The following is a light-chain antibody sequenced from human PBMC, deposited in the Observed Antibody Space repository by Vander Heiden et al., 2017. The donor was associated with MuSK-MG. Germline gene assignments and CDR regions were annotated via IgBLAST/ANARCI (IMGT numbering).Light chain of an antibody. V-gene: IGKV1-5*03. Sequence: DIQMTQSPSTLSASVGDRVTITCRASQSISSWLAWYQQKPGKAPKLLIYKASSLEPGVPSRFSGSGSGTEFTLTISSLQPDDLATYYCQQFSSSWTFGQGTKVEIK. CDR1: QSISSW. J-gene: IGKJ1*01. CDR3: QQFSSSWT. CDR2: KAS.